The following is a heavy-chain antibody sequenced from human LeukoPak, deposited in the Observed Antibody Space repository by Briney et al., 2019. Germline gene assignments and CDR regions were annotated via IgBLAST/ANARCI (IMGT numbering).Heavy chain of an antibody. CDR2: IYYSGST. CDR1: GGSISSSSYY. D-gene: IGHD5-18*01. CDR3: ARLAGYSYGNFDY. Sequence: SETLSLTCTVSGGSISSSSYYWGWIRQLPGKGLEWIGSIYYSGSTYYNPSLKSRVTISVDTSKNQFSLKLSSVTAADTAVYYCARLAGYSYGNFDYWGQGTLVTVSS. J-gene: IGHJ4*02. V-gene: IGHV4-39*01.